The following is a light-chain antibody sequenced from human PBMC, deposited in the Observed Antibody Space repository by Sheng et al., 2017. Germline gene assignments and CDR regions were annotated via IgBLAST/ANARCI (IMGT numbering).Light chain of an antibody. J-gene: IGLJ3*02. CDR2: RNY. Sequence: QSVVTQPPSASGTPGQTVTISCSGSSSNIGGNYVYWYQQLPGTAPKLLIYRNYQRPSGVPDRFSASKSGTSASLAISGLRSEDEADYYCATWDDSLSGHWVFGGGTKVTVL. CDR3: ATWDDSLSGHWV. CDR1: SSNIGGNY. V-gene: IGLV1-47*01.